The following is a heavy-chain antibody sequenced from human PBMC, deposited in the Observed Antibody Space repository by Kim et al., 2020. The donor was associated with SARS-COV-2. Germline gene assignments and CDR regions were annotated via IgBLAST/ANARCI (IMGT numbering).Heavy chain of an antibody. CDR1: GFDFRLAW. CDR2: IKSKGSGWTI. V-gene: IGHV3-15*01. D-gene: IGHD1-26*01. J-gene: IGHJ6*01. Sequence: GGSLRLSCATSGFDFRLAWMNWVRQAPGQGLEWVGRIKSKGSGWTIDYNASVRGRITISRDDSKSTVYLQMSSLKTEDAGVYYCTWDSTFYSAIAVWGQGTTVTVSS. CDR3: TWDSTFYSAIAV.